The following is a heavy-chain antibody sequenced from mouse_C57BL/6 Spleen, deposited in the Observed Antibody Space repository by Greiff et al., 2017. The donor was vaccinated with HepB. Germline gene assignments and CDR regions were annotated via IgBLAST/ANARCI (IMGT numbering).Heavy chain of an antibody. D-gene: IGHD1-1*01. V-gene: IGHV1-76*01. CDR2: IYPGSGNT. J-gene: IGHJ2*01. CDR3: ARSYYGSSRHFDY. Sequence: QVQLQQSGAELVRPGASVKLSCKASGYTFTDYYINWVKQRPGQGLVWIARIYPGSGNTYYNEKFKGKATLTAEKSSSTAYMQLSSLTSEDSAVYFCARSYYGSSRHFDYWGQGTTLTVSS. CDR1: GYTFTDYY.